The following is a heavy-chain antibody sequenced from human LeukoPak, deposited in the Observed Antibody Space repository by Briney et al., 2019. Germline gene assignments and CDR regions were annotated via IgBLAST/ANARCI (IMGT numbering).Heavy chain of an antibody. D-gene: IGHD4-17*01. V-gene: IGHV3-74*01. CDR3: AARMTTVTTSYYYYGMDV. Sequence: PGRCLRLSCAVSGFTFSNYWMHWVRLAPGEGLVWVSRINGDGTVTFYADSVKGRFTISRDNAKNTLFLQMNSLRAEDTAVYYCAARMTTVTTSYYYYGMDVWGQGTTVTVSS. CDR2: INGDGTVT. CDR1: GFTFSNYW. J-gene: IGHJ6*02.